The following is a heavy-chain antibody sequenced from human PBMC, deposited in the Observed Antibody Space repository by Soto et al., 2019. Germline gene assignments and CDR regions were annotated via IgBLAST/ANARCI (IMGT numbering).Heavy chain of an antibody. CDR3: ASSLYYDFWSGQGY. CDR2: IYYSGST. J-gene: IGHJ4*02. Sequence: SETLSLTCTVSGGSISSYYWSWIRQPPGKGLEWIGYIYYSGSTNYNPSLKSRVTISVDTSKNQFSLKLSSVTAADTAVYYCASSLYYDFWSGQGYWGQGTLVTAPQ. D-gene: IGHD3-3*01. V-gene: IGHV4-59*01. CDR1: GGSISSYY.